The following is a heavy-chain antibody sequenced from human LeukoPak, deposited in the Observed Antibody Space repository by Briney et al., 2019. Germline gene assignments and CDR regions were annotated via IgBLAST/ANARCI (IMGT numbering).Heavy chain of an antibody. Sequence: GASVKVSCKASGGTFSSYAISWVRQAPGQGLEWMGWISAYNGNTNYAQKLQGRVTMTTDTSTSTAYMELRSLRSDDTAVYYCARGAQEGLLLPFDYWGQGTLVTVSS. V-gene: IGHV1-18*01. CDR2: ISAYNGNT. D-gene: IGHD2-15*01. CDR1: GGTFSSYA. CDR3: ARGAQEGLLLPFDY. J-gene: IGHJ4*02.